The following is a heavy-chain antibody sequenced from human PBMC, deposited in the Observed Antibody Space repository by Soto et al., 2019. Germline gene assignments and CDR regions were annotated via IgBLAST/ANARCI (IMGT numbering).Heavy chain of an antibody. CDR3: ARERTYAILTGYYKGHHWFER. D-gene: IGHD3-9*01. Sequence: SETLSLTCAVSVYSISSGYYWGWIRQPPGEGLEWIGSIYHSGSTYYNPSLKSRVTISVDTSKNQFSLKLSSVTAADTDVYYCARERTYAILTGYYKGHHWFERWGEGTQVIVSS. CDR2: IYHSGST. J-gene: IGHJ5*02. V-gene: IGHV4-38-2*02. CDR1: VYSISSGYY.